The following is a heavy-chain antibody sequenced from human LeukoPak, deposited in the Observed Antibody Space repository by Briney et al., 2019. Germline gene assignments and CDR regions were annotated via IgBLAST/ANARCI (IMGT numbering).Heavy chain of an antibody. J-gene: IGHJ4*02. CDR1: GGSISNYY. V-gene: IGHV4-59*01. CDR2: IYYSGTT. D-gene: IGHD6-13*01. Sequence: SQTLSLTCTVSGGSISNYYWSWIRQPPGKGLEWIGYIYYSGTTNYNPSLKSRVTISVDTSKNQFSLKLNSVTAADTAVYYCARGVYIAAAQYGYWGQGTLVTVSS. CDR3: ARGVYIAAAQYGY.